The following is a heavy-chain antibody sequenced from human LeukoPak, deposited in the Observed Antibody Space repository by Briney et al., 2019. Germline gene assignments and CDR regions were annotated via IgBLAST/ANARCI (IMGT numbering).Heavy chain of an antibody. V-gene: IGHV4-4*07. CDR1: GGSISSYY. J-gene: IGHJ6*03. D-gene: IGHD5-18*01. CDR3: AREYRDTAMAPGTSNYYYYMDV. Sequence: SETLSLTCTVSGGSISSYYWSWIRQPAGKGLEWIGRIYTSGSTNYNPSLKSRVTMTRDTSTSTVYMELSSLRSEDTAVYYCAREYRDTAMAPGTSNYYYYMDVWGKGTTVTISS. CDR2: IYTSGST.